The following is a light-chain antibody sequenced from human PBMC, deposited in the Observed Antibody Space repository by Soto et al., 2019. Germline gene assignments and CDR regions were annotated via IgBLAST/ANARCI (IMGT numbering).Light chain of an antibody. J-gene: IGKJ4*02. V-gene: IGKV3-15*01. CDR2: GAS. CDR3: QQYNNWPRT. Sequence: ILIAQASATLSVSLRELATLSCRASQSVSSNLAWYQLKPGQAPRLLIYGASTRGTGIPARFSGSGSGTEFTLTISSLQSEDFAVYYCQQYNNWPRTFGGGTKVDIK. CDR1: QSVSSN.